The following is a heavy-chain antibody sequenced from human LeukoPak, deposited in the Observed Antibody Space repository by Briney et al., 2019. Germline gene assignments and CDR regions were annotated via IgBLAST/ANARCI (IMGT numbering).Heavy chain of an antibody. CDR1: GFTFSSYW. D-gene: IGHD3-10*01. CDR2: IMKDGSEN. Sequence: GGSLRLSCAASGFTFSSYWMSWVRQAPGKGLEWVANIMKDGSENHYVDSVSGRFTISRDNAKNSLDLQMNSLRAEDTAVYYCVRDGDYYKGEYWGRGTLVTVSS. CDR3: VRDGDYYKGEY. J-gene: IGHJ4*02. V-gene: IGHV3-7*03.